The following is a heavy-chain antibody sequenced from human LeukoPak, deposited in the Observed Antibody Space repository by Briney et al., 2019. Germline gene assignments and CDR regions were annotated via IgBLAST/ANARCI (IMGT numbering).Heavy chain of an antibody. Sequence: GSLRLSCAASGFTFSTFAMIWVRQPPGKGLEWIGNIFYSGSTYYSPSLKSRVTISLDASRNQFSLKLTSVTAADTAVYYCAKSNGYGLVDIWGQGTMVTVSS. CDR3: AKSNGYGLVDI. D-gene: IGHD3-22*01. J-gene: IGHJ3*02. CDR2: IFYSGST. V-gene: IGHV4-59*12. CDR1: GFTFSTFAM.